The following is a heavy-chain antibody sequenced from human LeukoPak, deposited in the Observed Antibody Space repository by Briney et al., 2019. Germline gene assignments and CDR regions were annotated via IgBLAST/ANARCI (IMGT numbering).Heavy chain of an antibody. V-gene: IGHV3-48*03. CDR1: GFTFSSYE. J-gene: IGHJ4*02. CDR3: ARKDLSGYGESDY. D-gene: IGHD5-12*01. CDR2: ISSSGSTI. Sequence: GGSLRLSCAASGFTFSSYEMNWVRQAPGKGLEWVSYISSSGSTIYYADSVKGRFTISRDNAKNSLYLQMNSLRAEDTAGYYCARKDLSGYGESDYWGQGTLVTVSS.